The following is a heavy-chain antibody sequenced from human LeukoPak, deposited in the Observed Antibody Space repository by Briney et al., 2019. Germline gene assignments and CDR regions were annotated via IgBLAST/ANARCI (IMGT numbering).Heavy chain of an antibody. V-gene: IGHV1-8*01. J-gene: IGHJ6*01. CDR3: ARFLGYCSGGSCYSKSYYYYYSMDV. CDR2: MNPNRCNT. D-gene: IGHD2-15*01. Sequence: ASVKVSCKASGYTFTSYDINWVRQATGQGLEWMECMNPNRCNTGYAQKFQGRVTMSRNTSICTAYMELSSLRSEDTAVYCCARFLGYCSGGSCYSKSYYYYYSMDVWGQGTTVTVSS. CDR1: GYTFTSYD.